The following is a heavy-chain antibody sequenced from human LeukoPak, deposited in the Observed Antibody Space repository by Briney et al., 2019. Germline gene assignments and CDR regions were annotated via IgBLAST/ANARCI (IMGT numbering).Heavy chain of an antibody. D-gene: IGHD6-13*01. CDR2: IYHSGST. CDR3: ARSIAAAGNYYYYMDV. Sequence: SETLSLTCTVSGGSISSYYWSWIRQPPGKGLEWIGYIYHSGSTYYNPSLKGRVTISVDRSKNQFSLKLSSVTAADTAVYYCARSIAAAGNYYYYMDVWGKGTTVTVSS. CDR1: GGSISSYY. V-gene: IGHV4-59*12. J-gene: IGHJ6*03.